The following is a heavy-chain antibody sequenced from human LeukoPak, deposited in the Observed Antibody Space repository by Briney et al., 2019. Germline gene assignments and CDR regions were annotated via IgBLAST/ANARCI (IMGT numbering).Heavy chain of an antibody. CDR3: ARDLAAADHYYYYYMDV. CDR1: GYTFTSYY. Sequence: ASVKVSCKASGYTFTSYYMHWVRQAPGQGLEWMGWINPNSGGTNYAQKFQGRVTMTRDTSISTAYMELSRLRSDDTAVYYCARDLAAADHYYYYYMDVWGKGTTVTVSS. CDR2: INPNSGGT. D-gene: IGHD6-13*01. V-gene: IGHV1-2*02. J-gene: IGHJ6*03.